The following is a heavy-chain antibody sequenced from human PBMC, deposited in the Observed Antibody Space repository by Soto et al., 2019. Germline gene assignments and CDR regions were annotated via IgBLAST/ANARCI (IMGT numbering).Heavy chain of an antibody. CDR1: GFSISSAY. D-gene: IGHD6-13*01. CDR2: IKSKTDGGTA. Sequence: GGSLRLSCAASGFSISSAYMIWVRQAPGKELEWVGRIKSKTDGGTADYAAPVTGRFTISRDESHNTLYLQMSSLKTDDTAIYFCAASVATPGAFDYWGQGILVTVSS. CDR3: AASVATPGAFDY. J-gene: IGHJ4*02. V-gene: IGHV3-15*07.